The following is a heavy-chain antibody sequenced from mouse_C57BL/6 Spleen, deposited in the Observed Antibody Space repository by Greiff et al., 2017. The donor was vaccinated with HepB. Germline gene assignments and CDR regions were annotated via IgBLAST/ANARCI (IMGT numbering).Heavy chain of an antibody. J-gene: IGHJ3*01. CDR2: IWGGGST. D-gene: IGHD1-1*01. V-gene: IGHV2-5*01. CDR3: AKKVSSYGWFAY. CDR1: GFSLTSYG. Sequence: QVQLQQSGPGLVQPSQSLSITCTVSGFSLTSYGVHWVRQSPGKGLEWLGVIWGGGSTDYNAAFMSRLSITKDNSKSHVFFKMNSLQADDTAIYYCAKKVSSYGWFAYWGQGTLVTVSA.